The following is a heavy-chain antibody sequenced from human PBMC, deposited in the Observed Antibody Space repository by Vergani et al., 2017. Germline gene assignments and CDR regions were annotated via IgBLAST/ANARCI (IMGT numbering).Heavy chain of an antibody. V-gene: IGHV1-46*01. Sequence: QVQLVQSGAEVKKPGASVKVSCKASGYTFTSYYMHWVRQAPGQGLEWMGIINPSGGSTSYAQKFQGRVTITADKSTSTAYMELSSLRSEDTAVYYCARVTVAEYFQHWGQGTLVTVSS. CDR3: ARVTVAEYFQH. CDR2: INPSGGST. J-gene: IGHJ1*01. CDR1: GYTFTSYY.